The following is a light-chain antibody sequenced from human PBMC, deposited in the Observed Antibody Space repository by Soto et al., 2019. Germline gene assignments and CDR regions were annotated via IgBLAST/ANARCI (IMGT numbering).Light chain of an antibody. CDR3: QQYGRSPRYT. J-gene: IGKJ2*01. CDR1: QSVSSSY. Sequence: EIVLTQSPGTLSLSPGERATLSCRASQSVSSSYLAWYQQKPGQAPRLLIYGASSRATGIPDRFSGSGSGTDLTFTISRLEPQDFAVYYCQQYGRSPRYTFGQGTKLEIK. V-gene: IGKV3-20*01. CDR2: GAS.